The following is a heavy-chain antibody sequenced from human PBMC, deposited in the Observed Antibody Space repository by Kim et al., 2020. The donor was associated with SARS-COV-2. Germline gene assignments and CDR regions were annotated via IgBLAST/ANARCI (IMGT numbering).Heavy chain of an antibody. CDR3: ARDYYDFWSGYYNPYGMDV. CDR2: IIPILGIA. CDR1: GGTFSSYA. D-gene: IGHD3-3*01. Sequence: SVKVSCKASGGTFSSYAISWVRQAPGQGLEWMGRIIPILGIANYAQKFQGRVTITAYKSTSTAYMELSSLRSEDTAVYYCARDYYDFWSGYYNPYGMDVWGQGTTVTVSS. J-gene: IGHJ6*02. V-gene: IGHV1-69*04.